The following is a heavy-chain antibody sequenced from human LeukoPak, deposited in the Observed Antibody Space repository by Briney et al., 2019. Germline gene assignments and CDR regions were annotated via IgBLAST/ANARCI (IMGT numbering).Heavy chain of an antibody. D-gene: IGHD6-19*01. CDR1: GYTFTGYY. V-gene: IGHV1-2*02. J-gene: IGHJ6*02. CDR2: INPNTGGT. Sequence: ASVTVSCKASGYTFTGYYLHWMRQAPGQGLEWMGWINPNTGGTNYAQKFQGRVTMTRDTSISTAYMELSRLRSDDTAVYYCARSIAVAGPYYYYYYGMDVWGQGTTVTVSS. CDR3: ARSIAVAGPYYYYYYGMDV.